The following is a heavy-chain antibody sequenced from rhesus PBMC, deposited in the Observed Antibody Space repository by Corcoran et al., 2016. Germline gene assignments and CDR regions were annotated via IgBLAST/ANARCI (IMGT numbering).Heavy chain of an antibody. Sequence: QLQLQESGPGQVKPSETLSLTCAVSGGSISSNYWSWIRQPPGKGLEWVGRISGSSGSTDYTPSLESRVTISTATSKNQFSLKVSSVTAADTAVYYCARDYNFWSWSLDVWGRGVLVTVSS. CDR2: ISGSSGST. D-gene: IGHD3-3*01. CDR1: GGSISSNY. V-gene: IGHV4-173*01. J-gene: IGHJ5-2*02. CDR3: ARDYNFWSWSLDV.